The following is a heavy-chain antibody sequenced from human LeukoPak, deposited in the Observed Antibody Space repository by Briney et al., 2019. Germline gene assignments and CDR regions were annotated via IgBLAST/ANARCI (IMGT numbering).Heavy chain of an antibody. Sequence: GGSLRLSCAASGFTFSSYWMSWVRQAPRKGLEWVANIKQDGSEKYYVDSVKGRFTISRDNAKNSLYLQMNILRAEDTAVYYCARSRGTTSWYYYDSSGYYLDYWGRGTLVTVSS. CDR1: GFTFSSYW. CDR3: ARSRGTTSWYYYDSSGYYLDY. J-gene: IGHJ4*02. V-gene: IGHV3-7*01. CDR2: IKQDGSEK. D-gene: IGHD3-22*01.